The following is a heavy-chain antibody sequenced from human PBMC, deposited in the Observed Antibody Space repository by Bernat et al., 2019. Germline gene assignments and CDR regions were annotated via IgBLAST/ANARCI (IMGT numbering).Heavy chain of an antibody. CDR1: GFSLSTSGVG. CDR3: VRRGYGYGSLPTFGV. V-gene: IGHV2-5*02. D-gene: IGHD5-18*01. CDR2: LFAGDDK. J-gene: IGHJ4*02. Sequence: QITLKESGPTLVKPTETPTLTCTFSGFSLSTSGVGVGWIRQPPGKALEWLGFLFAGDDKRYNPSVKSRVTITSDTSKNQLVLTMTAMDPADTATNYCVRRGYGYGSLPTFGVWGQGIPVTVSS.